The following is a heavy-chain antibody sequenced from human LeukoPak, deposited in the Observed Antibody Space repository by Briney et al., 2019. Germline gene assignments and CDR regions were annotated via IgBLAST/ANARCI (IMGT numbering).Heavy chain of an antibody. CDR1: GGSISSYY. D-gene: IGHD1-26*01. CDR2: IYYSGSI. J-gene: IGHJ4*02. CDR3: ARYSGSYPGFDY. Sequence: PSETLSFTCRVPGGSISSYYWSWIRKPPGKGLEWIGYIYYSGSINYNPPLKSRVTISVDTSKNQSSLKLRSVTAADTAVYYCARYSGSYPGFDYWGQGTLVTVSS. V-gene: IGHV4-59*08.